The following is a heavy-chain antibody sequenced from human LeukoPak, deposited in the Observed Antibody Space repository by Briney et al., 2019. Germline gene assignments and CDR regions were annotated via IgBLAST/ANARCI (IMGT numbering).Heavy chain of an antibody. J-gene: IGHJ4*02. Sequence: SETLSLTCTVSGGSISSSSYYWGWIRQPPGNGLEWIGSIYYSGSTYYNPSLKSRVTISVDTSKNQFPLKLSSVTAADTAVYYCANRYYDSSGYYFFDYWGQGTLVTVSS. CDR2: IYYSGST. CDR1: GGSISSSSYY. V-gene: IGHV4-39*01. D-gene: IGHD3-22*01. CDR3: ANRYYDSSGYYFFDY.